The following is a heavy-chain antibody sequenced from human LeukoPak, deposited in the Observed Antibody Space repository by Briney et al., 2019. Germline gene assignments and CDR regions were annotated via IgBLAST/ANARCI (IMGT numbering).Heavy chain of an antibody. CDR2: INHSGGT. CDR1: GFTFSSYE. J-gene: IGHJ4*02. V-gene: IGHV4-34*01. D-gene: IGHD1-1*01. Sequence: GSLRLSCAASGFTFSSYEMNWVRQAPGKGLEWIGVINHSGGTNYNPSLKSRVTISVDTSKNQFSLKLSSVTAADTAVYYCARGTTGTTDGYFDYWGQGTLVTVSS. CDR3: ARGTTGTTDGYFDY.